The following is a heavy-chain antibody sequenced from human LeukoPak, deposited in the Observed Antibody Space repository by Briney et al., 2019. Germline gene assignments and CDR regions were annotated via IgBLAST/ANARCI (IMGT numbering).Heavy chain of an antibody. D-gene: IGHD1-26*01. Sequence: SVKVSCKASGGTFSSYAISWMRQAPGQGLEWMGGIIPIFGTANYAQKFQGRVTITADESTSTAYMELSSLRSEDTAVYYCALASGSYSYYYYGMNVWGQGTTVTVSS. CDR2: IIPIFGTA. CDR1: GGTFSSYA. J-gene: IGHJ6*02. CDR3: ALASGSYSYYYYGMNV. V-gene: IGHV1-69*13.